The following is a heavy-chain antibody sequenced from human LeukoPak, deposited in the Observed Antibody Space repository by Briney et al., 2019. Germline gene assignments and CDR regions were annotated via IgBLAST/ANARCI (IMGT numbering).Heavy chain of an antibody. V-gene: IGHV3-23*01. CDR3: AKVHDILTGYYSHFDY. CDR1: GFTFSSYA. J-gene: IGHJ4*01. D-gene: IGHD3-9*01. Sequence: GGSLRLSCAASGFTFSSYAMSWVRQAPGKGLEWVSAISGSGGSTYYADSVKGRFTISRDNSKNTLYLQMNSLRAEDTAVYYCAKVHDILTGYYSHFDYWGQGTLVTVSS. CDR2: ISGSGGST.